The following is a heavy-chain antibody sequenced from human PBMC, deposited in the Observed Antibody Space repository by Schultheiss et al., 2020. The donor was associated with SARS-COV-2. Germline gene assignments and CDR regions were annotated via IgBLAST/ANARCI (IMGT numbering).Heavy chain of an antibody. Sequence: GESLKISCAASGFTFSSYAMHWVRQAPGKGLEWVAVISYDGSNKYYADSMKGRFTISRDNSKNTLYLQMNSLRAEDTAVYYCAKTGDGPPYYYYYMDVWGKGTTVTVSS. CDR2: ISYDGSNK. V-gene: IGHV3-30*01. J-gene: IGHJ6*03. CDR3: AKTGDGPPYYYYYMDV. CDR1: GFTFSSYA.